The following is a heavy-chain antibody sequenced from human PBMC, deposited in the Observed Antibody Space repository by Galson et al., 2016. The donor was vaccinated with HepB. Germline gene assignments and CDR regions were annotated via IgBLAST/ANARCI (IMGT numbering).Heavy chain of an antibody. CDR2: ISRNSDYI. CDR1: GFTFSHYA. CDR3: ARDLLRFGVVTNAPHDF. J-gene: IGHJ4*02. Sequence: SLRLSCAASGFTFSHYAMNWVRQAPGKGLEWVSSISRNSDYIYYADSLKGRFIISRDNAKNSVYLQMTSLRAEDTAVYYCARDLLRFGVVTNAPHDFRGQGTLVTVSS. D-gene: IGHD2-21*02. V-gene: IGHV3-21*01.